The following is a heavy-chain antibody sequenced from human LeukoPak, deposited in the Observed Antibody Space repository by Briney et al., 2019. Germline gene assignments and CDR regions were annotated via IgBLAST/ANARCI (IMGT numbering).Heavy chain of an antibody. Sequence: ASVKVSCKGSGYTFTGYYMHWVRQAPGQGLEWMGWINPNSGGTNYAQKFQGWVTMTRDTSISTAYMELSRLRSDDTAVYYCARDPRWPTTGYYYGMDVWGQGTTVTVSS. CDR1: GYTFTGYY. D-gene: IGHD5-24*01. J-gene: IGHJ6*02. V-gene: IGHV1-2*04. CDR2: INPNSGGT. CDR3: ARDPRWPTTGYYYGMDV.